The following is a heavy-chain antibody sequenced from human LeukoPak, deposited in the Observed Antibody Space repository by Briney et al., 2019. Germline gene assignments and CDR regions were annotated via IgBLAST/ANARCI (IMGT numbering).Heavy chain of an antibody. CDR1: GFTFSSYA. D-gene: IGHD6-13*01. Sequence: GGSLRLSCAASGFTFSSYAMHWVRQAPGKGLEYVSDISSNGGSTYYANSVQGRFTISRDNSKNTLYLQMGSLRAEDMAVYYCARDQHSSWYGYYYYMDVWGKGTTVTISS. CDR2: ISSNGGST. V-gene: IGHV3-64*01. CDR3: ARDQHSSWYGYYYYMDV. J-gene: IGHJ6*03.